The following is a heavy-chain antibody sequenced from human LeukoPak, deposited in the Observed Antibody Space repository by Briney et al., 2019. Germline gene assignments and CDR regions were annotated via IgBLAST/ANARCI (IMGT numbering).Heavy chain of an antibody. D-gene: IGHD6-19*01. CDR3: ARDDGTSVAGYYYYYGMDV. CDR2: IYTSGST. V-gene: IGHV4-4*07. Sequence: SETLSLTCAVSGGSISSFYWSWIRQPAGKGLEWIGRIYTSGSTNYNPSLKSRVTMSVDTSKNQFSLKLSSVTAADTAVYYCARDDGTSVAGYYYYYGMDVWGQGTTVTVSS. CDR1: GGSISSFY. J-gene: IGHJ6*02.